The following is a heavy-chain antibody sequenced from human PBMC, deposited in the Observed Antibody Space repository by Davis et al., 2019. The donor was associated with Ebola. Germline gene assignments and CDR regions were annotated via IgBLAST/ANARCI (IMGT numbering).Heavy chain of an antibody. CDR1: GFTFSSYA. J-gene: IGHJ6*02. CDR2: ISGSGGST. D-gene: IGHD6-13*01. Sequence: PGGSLRLSCAASGFTFSSYAMSWVRQAPGKGLEWVSAISGSGGSTYYADSVKGRFTISRDNSKNTLYLQMNSLRAEDTAVYYCAKEQGIAAAWRRYYYGMDVWGQGTTVTVSS. V-gene: IGHV3-23*01. CDR3: AKEQGIAAAWRRYYYGMDV.